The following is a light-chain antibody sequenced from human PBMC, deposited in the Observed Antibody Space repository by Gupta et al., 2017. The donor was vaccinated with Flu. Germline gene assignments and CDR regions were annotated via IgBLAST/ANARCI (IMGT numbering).Light chain of an antibody. J-gene: IGKJ5*01. V-gene: IGKV1-8*01. CDR3: QQEDSYPIT. CDR1: QGISSY. Sequence: AIRMTQSPSSFSASTGDRATITCRASQGISSYLAWYQQKPGKAPKLLIYAASTLQSGVPSRFSGSGSGTDFTLTISCLQSEDFATYYCQQEDSYPITFGQGTRLEIK. CDR2: AAS.